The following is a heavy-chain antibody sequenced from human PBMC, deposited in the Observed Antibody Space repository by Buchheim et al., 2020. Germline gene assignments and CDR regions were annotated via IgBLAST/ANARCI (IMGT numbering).Heavy chain of an antibody. CDR3: ASEYGASFDQ. V-gene: IGHV3-7*01. Sequence: EVQLVESGGGLVQPGGSLRLSCAASGLSFSSYWMSWVRQAPGKGLEWVANIKQDGSEKFYVDSVKGRFTISRDNAKNSLYLQMNTLRAEDTAVYYCASEYGASFDQWGQGT. CDR2: IKQDGSEK. CDR1: GLSFSSYW. D-gene: IGHD4-17*01. J-gene: IGHJ4*02.